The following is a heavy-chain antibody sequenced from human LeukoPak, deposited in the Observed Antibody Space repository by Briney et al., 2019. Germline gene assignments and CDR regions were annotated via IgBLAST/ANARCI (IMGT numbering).Heavy chain of an antibody. V-gene: IGHV3-21*01. CDR1: GFTFSSYG. CDR2: ISSSSSYI. Sequence: PGGSLRLSCAASGFTFSSYGMHWVRQAPGKGLEWVSSISSSSSYIYYADSVKGRFTISRDNAKNSLYLQMNSLRAEDTAVYYCARGTYYYGSGSYPIDYWGQGTLVTVSS. CDR3: ARGTYYYGSGSYPIDY. J-gene: IGHJ4*02. D-gene: IGHD3-10*01.